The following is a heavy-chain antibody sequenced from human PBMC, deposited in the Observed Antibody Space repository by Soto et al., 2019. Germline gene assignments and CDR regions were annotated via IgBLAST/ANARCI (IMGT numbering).Heavy chain of an antibody. D-gene: IGHD2-15*01. Sequence: GSLRLSCAASGFTLRNYGMNWVRQAPGKGLEWVSTISGSGGSTYYADSVKGRFTISRDNSKNMLYLQMNSLRAEDTAVYYCAKDIGYCSGGSCYYFDYWGQGTLVTVSS. CDR1: GFTLRNYG. CDR2: ISGSGGST. V-gene: IGHV3-23*01. CDR3: AKDIGYCSGGSCYYFDY. J-gene: IGHJ4*02.